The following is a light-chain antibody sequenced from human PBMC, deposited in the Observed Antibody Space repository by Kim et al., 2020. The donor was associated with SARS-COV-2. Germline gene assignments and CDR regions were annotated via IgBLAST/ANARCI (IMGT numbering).Light chain of an antibody. CDR2: DVS. Sequence: GQSRTISCTGNSRDVGGYNCVSWYQQHPGKAHKLMIYDVSNRPSGVSNRFSGSKSGNTASLTISGLQAEDEADYYCSSYTSSNTLVFGGGTQLTVL. CDR3: SSYTSSNTLV. J-gene: IGLJ3*02. CDR1: SRDVGGYNC. V-gene: IGLV2-14*03.